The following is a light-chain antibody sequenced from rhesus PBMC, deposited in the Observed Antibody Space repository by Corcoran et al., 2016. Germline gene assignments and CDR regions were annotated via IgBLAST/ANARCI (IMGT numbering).Light chain of an antibody. CDR2: KAS. Sequence: DIQMTQSPSSLSASVGDRVTITCRASENVNNYLNWYQQKPGNAPNLLFYKASTLQSGVPSRFSGSGSGTDYTVTISSLQPEDVATYYCQHGYGTPYSFGQGTKVEIK. V-gene: IGKV1-74*01. CDR3: QHGYGTPYS. CDR1: ENVNNY. J-gene: IGKJ2*01.